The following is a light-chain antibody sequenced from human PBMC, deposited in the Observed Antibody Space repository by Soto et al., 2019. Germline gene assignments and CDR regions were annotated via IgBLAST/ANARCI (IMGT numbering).Light chain of an antibody. CDR3: SSYTSSTTWV. Sequence: QSARAQPASVSGSPGQSITISCTGTGSDVGFSKFVSWHQQHPGKAPKLIIYEVSDRPSGVSNRFSGSKSGNTASLTISGLQAEDEADYYCSSYTSSTTWVFGGGTKLTVL. CDR1: GSDVGFSKF. V-gene: IGLV2-14*01. J-gene: IGLJ3*02. CDR2: EVS.